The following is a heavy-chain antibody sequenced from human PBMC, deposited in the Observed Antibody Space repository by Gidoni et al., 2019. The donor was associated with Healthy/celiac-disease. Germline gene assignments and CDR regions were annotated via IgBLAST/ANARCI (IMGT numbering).Heavy chain of an antibody. D-gene: IGHD6-13*01. CDR2: ISYDGSNK. CDR3: ARDKRLGKIAAAGGVPDY. Sequence: QVQLVESGGGVVQPGRSLRLSCAASGFTFSSYAMHWVRQAPGKGLEWVAVISYDGSNKYYADSVKGRFTISRDNSKNTLYLQMNSLRAEDTAVYYCARDKRLGKIAAAGGVPDYWGQGTLVTVSS. CDR1: GFTFSSYA. J-gene: IGHJ4*02. V-gene: IGHV3-30-3*01.